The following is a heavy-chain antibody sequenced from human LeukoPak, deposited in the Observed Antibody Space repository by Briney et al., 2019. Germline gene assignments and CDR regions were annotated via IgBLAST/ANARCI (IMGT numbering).Heavy chain of an antibody. D-gene: IGHD3/OR15-3a*01. V-gene: IGHV3-13*01. CDR3: ATSAGDWGNWYFDL. Sequence: GGSLRLSCAASGFTFSSYDMHWVRQAPGKGLEWVSAIGTAGDTYSPGSVKGRFTISRENAKNSLYLQMDSLRAEDTAVYYCATSAGDWGNWYFDLWGRGTLVTVSS. CDR2: IGTAGDT. J-gene: IGHJ2*01. CDR1: GFTFSSYD.